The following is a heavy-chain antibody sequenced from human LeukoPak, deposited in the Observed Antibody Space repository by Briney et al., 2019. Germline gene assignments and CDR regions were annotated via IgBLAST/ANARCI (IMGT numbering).Heavy chain of an antibody. Sequence: GRSLRLSCAASGFTFSSYGMHWVRQAPGKGLEWVAVISYDGSNKYYADPVKGRFTISRDNSKNTLYLQMNSLRAEDTAVYYCAKDGGYCSGGSCHYFDYWGQGTLVTVSS. V-gene: IGHV3-30*18. J-gene: IGHJ4*02. CDR3: AKDGGYCSGGSCHYFDY. D-gene: IGHD2-15*01. CDR2: ISYDGSNK. CDR1: GFTFSSYG.